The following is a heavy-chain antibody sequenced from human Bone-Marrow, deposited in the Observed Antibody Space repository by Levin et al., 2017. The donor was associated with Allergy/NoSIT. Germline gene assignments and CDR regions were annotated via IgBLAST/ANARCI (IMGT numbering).Heavy chain of an antibody. Sequence: SETLSLTCTVSGGSISSSSYYWGWIRQPPGTGLEWIGSIYYSGSTYYNPSLKSRVTISVDTSKNQFSLKLSSVTAADTAVYYCARFQMVRGVNWFDPWGQGTLVTVSS. V-gene: IGHV4-39*01. CDR1: GGSISSSSYY. CDR2: IYYSGST. CDR3: ARFQMVRGVNWFDP. D-gene: IGHD3-10*01. J-gene: IGHJ5*02.